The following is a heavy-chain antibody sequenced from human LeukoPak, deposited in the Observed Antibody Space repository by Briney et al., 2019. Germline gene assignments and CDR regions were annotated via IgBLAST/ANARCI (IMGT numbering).Heavy chain of an antibody. CDR3: ARGFWSGSDGFDP. CDR2: INPNSGGT. D-gene: IGHD3-3*01. J-gene: IGHJ5*02. CDR1: GYTFTGYY. Sequence: ASVKVSCKASGYTFTGYYMHWVRQAPGQGLEWMGWINPNSGGTNYAQKFQGRVTMTRDTSISTAYMELRSLRSDDTAVYYCARGFWSGSDGFDPWGQGTLATVSS. V-gene: IGHV1-2*02.